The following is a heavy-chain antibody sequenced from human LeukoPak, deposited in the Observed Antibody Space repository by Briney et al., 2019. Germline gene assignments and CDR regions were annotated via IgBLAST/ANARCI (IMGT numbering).Heavy chain of an antibody. J-gene: IGHJ4*02. D-gene: IGHD3-10*01. CDR2: INWNGGST. CDR3: ARGSGSGSYYTPFDY. V-gene: IGHV3-20*01. CDR1: GFTFNDFG. Sequence: PGRSLRLSCAASGFTFNDFGMHWVRQAPGKGLEWVSGINWNGGSTGYADSVKGRFTISRDNAKNSLYLQMNSLRAEDTALYHCARGSGSGSYYTPFDYWGQGTLVTVSS.